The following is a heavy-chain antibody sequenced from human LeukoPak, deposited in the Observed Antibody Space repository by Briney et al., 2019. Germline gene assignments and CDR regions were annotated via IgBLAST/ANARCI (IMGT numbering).Heavy chain of an antibody. CDR3: ARAYSSGWYWFYYYYYGMDV. V-gene: IGHV1-8*02. Sequence: ASVKVSCKASGGTFSSYAISWVRQATGQGLEWMGWMNPNSGNTGYAQKFQGRVTMTRNTSISTAYMELSSLRSEDTAVYYCARAYSSGWYWFYYYYYGMDVWGQGTTVTVSS. J-gene: IGHJ6*02. D-gene: IGHD6-19*01. CDR1: GGTFSSYA. CDR2: MNPNSGNT.